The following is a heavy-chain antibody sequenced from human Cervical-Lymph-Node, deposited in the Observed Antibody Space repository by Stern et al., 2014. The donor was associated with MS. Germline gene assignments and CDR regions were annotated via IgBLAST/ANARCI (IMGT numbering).Heavy chain of an antibody. J-gene: IGHJ4*02. CDR1: GFPFSNSW. D-gene: IGHD3-10*01. Sequence: EVQLVQSGGGLVQPGGSLRLSCAASGFPFSNSWMHWVRQAPGTGLVWVSRINRDGSTTTYADSVKGRFTISRDNAKNTLYLQMSSLRAEDTAVYYCTILSGPFDHWGQGTLVTVSS. CDR3: TILSGPFDH. V-gene: IGHV3-74*02. CDR2: INRDGSTT.